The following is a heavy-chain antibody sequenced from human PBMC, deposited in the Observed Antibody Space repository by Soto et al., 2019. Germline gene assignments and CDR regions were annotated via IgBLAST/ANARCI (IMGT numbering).Heavy chain of an antibody. CDR1: GGSISSSSYY. CDR3: ARHYNWRPYYFDY. J-gene: IGHJ4*02. Sequence: QLQLQESGPGLVKPSETLSLTCTVSGGSISSSSYYWGWIRQPPGKGLEWIGSIYYSGSTYYNPSLKSRVTISVDTSKNQFSLKLSSVTAADTAVYYCARHYNWRPYYFDYWGQGTLVTVSS. CDR2: IYYSGST. D-gene: IGHD1-20*01. V-gene: IGHV4-39*01.